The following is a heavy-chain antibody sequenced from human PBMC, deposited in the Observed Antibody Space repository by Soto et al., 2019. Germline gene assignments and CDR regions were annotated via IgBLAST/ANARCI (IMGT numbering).Heavy chain of an antibody. CDR1: DFVFSNYS. D-gene: IGHD1-7*01. J-gene: IGHJ4*02. Sequence: GGSLRLSCAGSDFVFSNYSMNWVRQAPGRGLEWVSYISSSSTNTYYEASVRGRFTITSDNAKNSLFLRMISLKDEDTAVYYCTRGTKGGSPPLWGRGTLVTVSS. CDR2: ISSSSTNT. V-gene: IGHV3-48*02. CDR3: TRGTKGGSPPL.